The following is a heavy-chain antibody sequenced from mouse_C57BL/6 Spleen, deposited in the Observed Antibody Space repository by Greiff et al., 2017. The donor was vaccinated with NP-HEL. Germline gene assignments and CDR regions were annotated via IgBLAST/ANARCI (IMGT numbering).Heavy chain of an antibody. Sequence: QVQLKQPGAELVRPGSSVKLSCKASGYTFTSYWMHWVKQRPIQGLEWIGNIDPSDSETHYNQKFKDKATLTVDKSSSTAYMQLSSLTSEDSAVYYCARRGSYYGSSPDWYFDVWGTGTTVTVSS. CDR3: ARRGSYYGSSPDWYFDV. V-gene: IGHV1-52*01. J-gene: IGHJ1*03. CDR1: GYTFTSYW. D-gene: IGHD1-1*01. CDR2: IDPSDSET.